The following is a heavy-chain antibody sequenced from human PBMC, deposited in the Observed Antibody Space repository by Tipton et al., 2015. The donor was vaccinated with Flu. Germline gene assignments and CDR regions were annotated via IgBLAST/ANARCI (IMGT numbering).Heavy chain of an antibody. CDR2: INRSGST. CDR1: GESITSTSYY. CDR3: ARDVAAFPAAIRD. Sequence: TLSLTCIVSGESITSTSYYWGWIRQPPGKGLEWIGYINRSGSTNYNPSLKSRVTISVDTSKNQFSLRLSSVTAGDTAVYYCARDVAAFPAAIRDWGQGALVTVSS. J-gene: IGHJ1*01. D-gene: IGHD6-13*01. V-gene: IGHV4-61*01.